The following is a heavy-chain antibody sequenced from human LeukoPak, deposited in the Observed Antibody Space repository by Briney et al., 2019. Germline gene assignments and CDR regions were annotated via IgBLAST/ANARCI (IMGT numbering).Heavy chain of an antibody. J-gene: IGHJ3*02. CDR3: ARDSVVMGDALDI. V-gene: IGHV3-66*01. D-gene: IGHD4-23*01. Sequence: TGGSLGLSCAASGFTVSSNYMSWVRQAPGKGLEWVSVIYSGGSTYYADSVKGRFTISRDNSKNTLYLQVNSLRAEDTAVYYCARDSVVMGDALDIWGQGTMVTVSS. CDR2: IYSGGST. CDR1: GFTVSSNY.